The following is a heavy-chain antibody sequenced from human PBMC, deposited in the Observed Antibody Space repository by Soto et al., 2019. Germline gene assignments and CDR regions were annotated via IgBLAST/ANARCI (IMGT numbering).Heavy chain of an antibody. Sequence: QVQLQQWGAGLLKPSETLSLTCAVYGGSFSGYYWSWIRQPPGKGLEWIGEINHSGSTNYNPSLKSRVTISVDTSKNQFSLKLSSVTAADTAVYYCARGDPITMVRGTRRGKFDYWGQGTLVTVSS. V-gene: IGHV4-34*01. CDR3: ARGDPITMVRGTRRGKFDY. D-gene: IGHD3-10*01. CDR1: GGSFSGYY. J-gene: IGHJ4*02. CDR2: INHSGST.